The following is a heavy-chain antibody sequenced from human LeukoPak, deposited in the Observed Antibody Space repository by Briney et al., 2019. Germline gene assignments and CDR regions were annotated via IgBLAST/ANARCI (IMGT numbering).Heavy chain of an antibody. Sequence: KPGGSLRLSCAASGXNFTNYNMNWVRQAPGKGLEWVSSIHSSSGSIYYADSLKGRFTISRDNAKNSLYLQMTSLRAEDTAVYYCARDLAWDAFDIWGQGTMVTVSS. CDR2: IHSSSGSI. CDR3: ARDLAWDAFDI. J-gene: IGHJ3*02. CDR1: GXNFTNYN. V-gene: IGHV3-21*01.